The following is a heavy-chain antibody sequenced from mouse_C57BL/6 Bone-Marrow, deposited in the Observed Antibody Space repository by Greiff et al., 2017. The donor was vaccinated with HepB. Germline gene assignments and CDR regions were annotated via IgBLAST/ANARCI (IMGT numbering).Heavy chain of an antibody. CDR3: ARTGRGYYFDY. J-gene: IGHJ2*01. Sequence: QVQLQQPGTELVKPGASVKLSCKASGYTFTRYWMHWVKQRLGQGLEWIGNINPSNGGTNYNEKFKRKATLTVDKSSSTAYMQLSSLTTEDSAVYYCARTGRGYYFDYWGQGTTLTVSS. CDR1: GYTFTRYW. V-gene: IGHV1-53*01. D-gene: IGHD4-1*01. CDR2: INPSNGGT.